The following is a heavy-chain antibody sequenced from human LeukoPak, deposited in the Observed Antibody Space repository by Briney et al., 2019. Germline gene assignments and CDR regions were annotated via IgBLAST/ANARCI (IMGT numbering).Heavy chain of an antibody. CDR1: GFTVSSNY. CDR3: ARDRDIVANYGMDV. CDR2: IYSGGST. Sequence: GGSLRLSCATSGFTVSSNYMSWVRQAPGKGLEWVSVIYSGGSTYYADSVKGRFTISRDNSKNTLYLQMNSLRAEDTAVYYCARDRDIVANYGMDVWGQGTTVTVSS. J-gene: IGHJ6*02. V-gene: IGHV3-66*01. D-gene: IGHD5-12*01.